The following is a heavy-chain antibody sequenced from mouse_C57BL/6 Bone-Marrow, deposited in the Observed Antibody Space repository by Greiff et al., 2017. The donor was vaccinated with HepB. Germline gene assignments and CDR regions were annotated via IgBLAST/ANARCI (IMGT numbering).Heavy chain of an antibody. J-gene: IGHJ3*01. CDR2: IHPSDSDT. Sequence: QVPLLQPGAELLKPGASVTFSCHASGYSFPSYWMHWVKQMPGQGLEWIGRIHPSDSDTNYNQKFKGKATLTVDKSSSTAYMQLSSLTSEDSAVYYCAKHSNYEGFAYWGQGTLVTVSA. CDR1: GYSFPSYW. D-gene: IGHD2-5*01. CDR3: AKHSNYEGFAY. V-gene: IGHV1-74*01.